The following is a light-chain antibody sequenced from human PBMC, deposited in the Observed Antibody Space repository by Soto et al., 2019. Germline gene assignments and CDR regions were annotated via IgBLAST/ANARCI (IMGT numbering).Light chain of an antibody. CDR2: EVS. CDR1: SSDVGGYNY. CDR3: SSYTRSRTRV. Sequence: QSFLAQPASVSGSPGQSITISCTGTSSDVGGYNYVSWYQPHPAKAPKLMIYEVSNRPSGVSTRFSGSKSVNTASLTISGLQAEDEADYYCSSYTRSRTRVLGTGTKVTV. J-gene: IGLJ1*01. V-gene: IGLV2-14*01.